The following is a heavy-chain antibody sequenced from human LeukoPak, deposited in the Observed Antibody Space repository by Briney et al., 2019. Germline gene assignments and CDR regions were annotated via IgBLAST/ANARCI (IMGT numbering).Heavy chain of an antibody. CDR1: GGSFSSYY. J-gene: IGHJ4*02. Sequence: PSETLSLTCTVSGGSFSSYYWSWIRQPPGKGLEWIGYIYYNGNTNYNPSLKRRVTMSVDTSRNQFSLKLTSVTAADTAIYYCASLDYWGQGTPVTVTS. V-gene: IGHV4-59*01. CDR2: IYYNGNT. CDR3: ASLDY.